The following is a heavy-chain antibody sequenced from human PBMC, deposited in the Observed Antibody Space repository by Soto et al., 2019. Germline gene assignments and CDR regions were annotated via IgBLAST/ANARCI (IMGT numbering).Heavy chain of an antibody. J-gene: IGHJ4*02. D-gene: IGHD3-10*01. CDR2: ISGGGETT. Sequence: EVQLLESGGGLVQPGGSLRLSCAASGFTFSSYAMWWVRQAPGKGLECVSAISGGGETTYYADSVKGRFTISRDNSTNTLYLQMNSVRAEDTAVYYCAFNSGSGSYYFDYWGQGTLVTVSS. V-gene: IGHV3-23*01. CDR1: GFTFSSYA. CDR3: AFNSGSGSYYFDY.